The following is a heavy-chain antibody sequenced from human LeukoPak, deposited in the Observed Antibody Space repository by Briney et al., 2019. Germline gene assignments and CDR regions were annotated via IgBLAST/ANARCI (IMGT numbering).Heavy chain of an antibody. D-gene: IGHD3-22*01. V-gene: IGHV5-51*01. J-gene: IGHJ4*02. CDR2: IYPGDSDT. CDR3: ARHHDSRPDY. Sequence: GESLQISCKGSGSSFTSYWIGWVRPMPGKGLEWMGIIYPGDSDTRYSPSFQGQVTISAYKSLSTAYLQWSSLKASDTAMYYCARHHDSRPDYWGQGTLVTVSS. CDR1: GSSFTSYW.